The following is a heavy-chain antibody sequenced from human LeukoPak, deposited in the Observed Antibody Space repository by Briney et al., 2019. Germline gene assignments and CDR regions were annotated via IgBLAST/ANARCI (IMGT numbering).Heavy chain of an antibody. Sequence: GGSLRLSCAASGFTFSSYAMSWVRQAPGKGLEWVSAISGSGGSTYYADSVKGRFTLSRDNSKNTLYLQMNSLRAEDTAVYYCAKDDTIFGVVISYWGQGTLVTVSS. CDR1: GFTFSSYA. V-gene: IGHV3-23*01. CDR2: ISGSGGST. CDR3: AKDDTIFGVVISY. J-gene: IGHJ4*02. D-gene: IGHD3-3*01.